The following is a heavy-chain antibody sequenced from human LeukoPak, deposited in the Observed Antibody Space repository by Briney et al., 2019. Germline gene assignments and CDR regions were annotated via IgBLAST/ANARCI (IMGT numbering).Heavy chain of an antibody. Sequence: SETLSLTCAVSGGSISSGGYSWSWIRQPPGKGLEWIGYIYHSGSTYYNPSLKSRVTISVDRSKNQFSLKLSSVTAADTAVYYCARGPTVTRMVGYYYYGMDVWGQGTTVTVSS. CDR2: IYHSGST. J-gene: IGHJ6*02. CDR3: ARGPTVTRMVGYYYYGMDV. CDR1: GGSISSGGYS. V-gene: IGHV4-30-2*01. D-gene: IGHD4-17*01.